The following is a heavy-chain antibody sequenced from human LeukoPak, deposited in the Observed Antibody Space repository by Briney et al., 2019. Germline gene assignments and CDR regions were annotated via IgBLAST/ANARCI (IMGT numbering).Heavy chain of an antibody. V-gene: IGHV3-74*01. CDR3: ARRHSSSSHFDY. J-gene: IGHJ4*02. CDR2: INSDGSST. D-gene: IGHD6-6*01. Sequence: GGSLRLSCAASGFTFSSYWMHWVRQAPGKGLVWVSRINSDGSSTSYADSVKGRFTIPRDNAKNTLYLQMNSLRAEDTAVYYCARRHSSSSHFDYWGQGTLVTVSS. CDR1: GFTFSSYW.